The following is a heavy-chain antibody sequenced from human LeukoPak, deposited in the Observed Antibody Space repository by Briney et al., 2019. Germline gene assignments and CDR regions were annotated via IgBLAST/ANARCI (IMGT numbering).Heavy chain of an antibody. CDR2: ISSSSSYI. V-gene: IGHV3-21*01. CDR1: GFTFSIYS. D-gene: IGHD6-19*01. J-gene: IGHJ4*02. Sequence: GGSLRLSCAASGFTFSIYSMIWVRQAPGKGLEWVSSISSSSSYIYYADSVQGRFTISRDNAKNSLYLQMNSLGAEDTAVYYCAAGTGVDWGQGTLVTVSS. CDR3: AAGTGVD.